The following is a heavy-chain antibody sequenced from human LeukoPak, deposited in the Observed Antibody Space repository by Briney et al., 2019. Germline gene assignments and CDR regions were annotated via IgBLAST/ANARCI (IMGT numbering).Heavy chain of an antibody. Sequence: PSETLSLTCTVSGGSVSSSSFYWGWIRQPPGKGLEWIGSISYSRTTYYNPSLESRVTISVDTSKSHFSLKLSSVTAADTAVYFCARHPAAYTWWFDPWGQGTLVTVSS. CDR2: ISYSRTT. V-gene: IGHV4-39*01. CDR3: ARHPAAYTWWFDP. CDR1: GGSVSSSSFY. D-gene: IGHD2-2*01. J-gene: IGHJ5*02.